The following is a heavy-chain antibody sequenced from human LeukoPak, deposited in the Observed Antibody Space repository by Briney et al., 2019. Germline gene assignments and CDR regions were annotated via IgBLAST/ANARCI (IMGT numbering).Heavy chain of an antibody. D-gene: IGHD3-22*01. Sequence: ASVEVSCKASGYTFTSYYMHWVRQAPGQGLEWMGLINPTGGSTGYAQKFQGRVTITADESTSTAYMELSSLRSEDTAVYYCAREHYYDSSGYYAFDYWGQGTLVTVSS. J-gene: IGHJ4*02. CDR3: AREHYYDSSGYYAFDY. CDR2: INPTGGST. V-gene: IGHV1-46*01. CDR1: GYTFTSYY.